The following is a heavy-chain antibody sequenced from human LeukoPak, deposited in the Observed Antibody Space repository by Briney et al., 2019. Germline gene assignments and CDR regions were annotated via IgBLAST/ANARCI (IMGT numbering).Heavy chain of an antibody. D-gene: IGHD6-13*01. CDR2: IKQDGSEK. CDR1: GLTFSSYW. CDR3: ARSRSSSPVGAFDI. V-gene: IGHV3-7*03. Sequence: GGSLRLSCAASGLTFSSYWMSWVRQAPGKGLEWVANIKQDGSEKYYVDSVKGRFTISRDNAKNSLYLQMNSLRAEDTALYYCARSRSSSPVGAFDIWGQGTMVTVSS. J-gene: IGHJ3*02.